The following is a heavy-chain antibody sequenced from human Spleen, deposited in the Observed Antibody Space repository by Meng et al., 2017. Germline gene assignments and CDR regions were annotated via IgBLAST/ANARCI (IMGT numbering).Heavy chain of an antibody. Sequence: QVHLLQSGPEVKKPGASMKVSCKASGFTFTHHGFSWVRQAPGQELEWVGWISAYNGRTSYSQKLQGRVTMTTDTSTSTVYMEVRSLRSDDTAVYFCARWGHSSAWPSQWYEYWGQGTLVTVSS. V-gene: IGHV1-18*01. CDR1: GFTFTHHG. CDR3: ARWGHSSAWPSQWYEY. J-gene: IGHJ4*02. D-gene: IGHD6-19*01. CDR2: ISAYNGRT.